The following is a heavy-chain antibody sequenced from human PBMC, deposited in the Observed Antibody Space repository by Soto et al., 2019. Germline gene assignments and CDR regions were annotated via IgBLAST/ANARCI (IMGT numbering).Heavy chain of an antibody. CDR2: IDPSDSYT. Sequence: GESLKISCKGSGYSFTSYWISWVRQMPGKGLEWMGRIDPSDSYTNYSPSFQGHVTISADKSISTAYLQWSSLKASDTAMYYCARLAWFGESRTTKTGKYGMDVWGQGTTVTVSS. CDR3: ARLAWFGESRTTKTGKYGMDV. J-gene: IGHJ6*02. D-gene: IGHD3-10*01. CDR1: GYSFTSYW. V-gene: IGHV5-10-1*01.